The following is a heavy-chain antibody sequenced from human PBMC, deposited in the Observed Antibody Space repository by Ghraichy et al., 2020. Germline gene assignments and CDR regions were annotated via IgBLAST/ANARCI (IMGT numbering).Heavy chain of an antibody. CDR3: ARVLISRGYSYGSTSQSNYGMGV. CDR2: INPNTGGI. CDR1: GYSFTAYY. Sequence: ASVKVSCKASGYSFTAYYVHWVRQAPGQGLEWMGWINPNTGGINYAQKFQGRVTMTRDTSLTTAYMELNNLRSDDTAVYYCARVLISRGYSYGSTSQSNYGMGVCSQRTTVTVSS. V-gene: IGHV1-2*02. J-gene: IGHJ6*02. D-gene: IGHD5-18*01.